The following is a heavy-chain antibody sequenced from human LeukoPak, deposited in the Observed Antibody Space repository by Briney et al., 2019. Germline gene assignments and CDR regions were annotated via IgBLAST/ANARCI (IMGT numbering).Heavy chain of an antibody. CDR3: ASEADYGSGSTNDY. D-gene: IGHD3-10*01. Sequence: SETLSLTCTVSGGSIGSSSYYWGWIRQPPGKGLEWIGSIYYSGSTYYNPSLKSRVTISVDTSKNQFSLKLSSVTAADTAVYYCASEADYGSGSTNDYWGQGTLVPASS. J-gene: IGHJ4*02. CDR2: IYYSGST. CDR1: GGSIGSSSYY. V-gene: IGHV4-39*01.